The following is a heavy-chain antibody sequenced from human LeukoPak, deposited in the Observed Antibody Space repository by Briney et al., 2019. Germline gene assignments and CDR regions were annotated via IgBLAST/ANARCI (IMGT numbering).Heavy chain of an antibody. D-gene: IGHD3-22*01. V-gene: IGHV4-39*07. J-gene: IGHJ2*01. CDR1: GVSIDSSRFY. CDR2: IFHNGDT. Sequence: SETLSLTCTVSGVSIDSSRFYWGWIRQPPGKGLEWIGNIFHNGDTYHNPSLRSRVTMSKDTSKNQFSLKLTSVTAADTAIYYCARDSRYDSNGYRHVFWYFDLWGRGTLVAVSS. CDR3: ARDSRYDSNGYRHVFWYFDL.